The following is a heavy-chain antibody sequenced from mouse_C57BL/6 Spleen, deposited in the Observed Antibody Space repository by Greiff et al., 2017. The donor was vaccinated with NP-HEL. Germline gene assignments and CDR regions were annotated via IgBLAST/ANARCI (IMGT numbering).Heavy chain of an antibody. CDR3: ARQGITTVVAPHYFDY. Sequence: EVQLQESGGGLVKPGGSLKLSCAASGFTFSSYTMSWVRQTPEKRLEWVATISGGGGNTYYPDSVKGRFTISRDNAKNTRYLQMSSLRSEDTALYYCARQGITTVVAPHYFDYWGQGTTLTVSS. CDR1: GFTFSSYT. V-gene: IGHV5-9*01. J-gene: IGHJ2*01. CDR2: ISGGGGNT. D-gene: IGHD1-1*01.